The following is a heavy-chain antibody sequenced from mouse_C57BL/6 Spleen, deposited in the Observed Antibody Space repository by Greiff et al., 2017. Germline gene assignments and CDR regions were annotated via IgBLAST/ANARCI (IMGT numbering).Heavy chain of an antibody. D-gene: IGHD1-1*01. Sequence: QVQLQQPGAELVKPGASVKLSCKASGYTFTSYWMHWVKQRPGQGLEWIGMIHPNSGSTNYNEKFKSTATLTVDKSSSTAYMQLSSRTSEDSAVYDGARSGSVVKDYWYCGVWGTGTTVTVAS. CDR3: ARSGSVVKDYWYCGV. V-gene: IGHV1-64*01. CDR1: GYTFTSYW. CDR2: IHPNSGST. J-gene: IGHJ1*03.